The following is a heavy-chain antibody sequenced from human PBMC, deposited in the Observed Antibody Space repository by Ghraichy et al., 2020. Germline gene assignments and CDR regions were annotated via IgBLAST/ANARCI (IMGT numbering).Heavy chain of an antibody. V-gene: IGHV3-23*01. CDR2: ISGSGGTT. CDR1: GFTFSSYA. D-gene: IGHD6-19*01. CDR3: AKDPQQWLTPNSYDY. Sequence: GGSLRLSCAASGFTFSSYAMSWVRQAPGKGLQWVSAISGSGGTTYYADSVKGRFTISRDNSKNTLYLQMNSLRAEDTAVYYCAKDPQQWLTPNSYDYWGQGTLVTVSS. J-gene: IGHJ4*02.